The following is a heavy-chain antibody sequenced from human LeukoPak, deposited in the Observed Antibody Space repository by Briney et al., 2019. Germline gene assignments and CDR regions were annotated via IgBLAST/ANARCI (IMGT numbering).Heavy chain of an antibody. Sequence: GESLKISCKVSGDIFTKNWIAWVRQMPGKGLEWMGIIYPGDSDSRYSPSFQGQVTFSVDKSVSTAYLQLTRLKASDTAMYYCARRGKGYNYVDHWGQGTLVTVSS. CDR1: GDIFTKNW. D-gene: IGHD5-24*01. V-gene: IGHV5-51*01. CDR2: IYPGDSDS. CDR3: ARRGKGYNYVDH. J-gene: IGHJ4*02.